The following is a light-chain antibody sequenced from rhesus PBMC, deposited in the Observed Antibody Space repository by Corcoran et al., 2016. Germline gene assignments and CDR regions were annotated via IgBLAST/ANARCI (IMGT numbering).Light chain of an antibody. CDR2: GAS. CDR1: QSVSSY. V-gene: IGKV3S9*01. Sequence: EIVMTQSPATLSLSPGERATLSCRASQSVSSYVAWYQQKPEQAPRLLIYGASRRATGIPERFRGSGSGTDCTLTISSLEPEDFAVYYCQQYSNWPLTFGGGTKVEIK. CDR3: QQYSNWPLT. J-gene: IGKJ4*01.